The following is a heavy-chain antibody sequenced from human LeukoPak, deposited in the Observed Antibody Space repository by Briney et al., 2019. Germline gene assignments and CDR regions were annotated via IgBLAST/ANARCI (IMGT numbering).Heavy chain of an antibody. J-gene: IGHJ4*02. Sequence: PSETLSLTCTVSGGSINTPNYYWGWIRQPPGKGLEWIGSIYYSGSTYYNPSLKSRVTISVDTSKNQFSLKLSSVTAADTAVYYCARDRSWAGGVEDYWGQGTLVTVSS. V-gene: IGHV4-39*07. CDR1: GGSINTPNYY. CDR3: ARDRSWAGGVEDY. CDR2: IYYSGST. D-gene: IGHD2-15*01.